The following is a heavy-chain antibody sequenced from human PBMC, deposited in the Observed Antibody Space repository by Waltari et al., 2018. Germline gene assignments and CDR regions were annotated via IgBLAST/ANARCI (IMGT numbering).Heavy chain of an antibody. V-gene: IGHV4-39*01. CDR2: IYYSGST. CDR3: ATQQLWPYAFDI. J-gene: IGHJ3*02. CDR1: GGSISSSSYY. Sequence: QLQLQESGPGLVKPSETLSLTCTVSGGSISSSSYYWGWIRQPPGKGLEWIGSIYYSGSTYYNPSLKSRVTISVDTSKNQFSLKLSSVTAADTAVYYCATQQLWPYAFDIWGQGTMVTVSS. D-gene: IGHD5-18*01.